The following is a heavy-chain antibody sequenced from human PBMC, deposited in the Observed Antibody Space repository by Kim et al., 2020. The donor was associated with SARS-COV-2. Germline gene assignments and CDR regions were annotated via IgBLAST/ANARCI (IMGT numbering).Heavy chain of an antibody. V-gene: IGHV3-21*01. Sequence: GGSLRLSCEASGFTFSYYTMSWVRQAPGRGLEWVSSISSATTYIYYADSVKGRFTISRDDAKNSLYLQINSLRAEDTAVYYCARVEGGTTDAFDLWGHGT. J-gene: IGHJ3*01. CDR2: ISSATTYI. CDR3: ARVEGGTTDAFDL. D-gene: IGHD1-26*01. CDR1: GFTFSYYT.